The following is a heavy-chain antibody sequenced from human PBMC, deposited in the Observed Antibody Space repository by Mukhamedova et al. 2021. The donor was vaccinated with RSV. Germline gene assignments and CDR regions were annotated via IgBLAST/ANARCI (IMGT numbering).Heavy chain of an antibody. D-gene: IGHD3-22*01. Sequence: GGSISGGTYYWSWIRQPAGKGLEWIGRIYTSGSTNYNPSLKSRVTISVDTAKNQFSLKLSSVTAADTAVYYCARHYDRSGYYFDY. CDR3: ARHYDRSGYYFDY. J-gene: IGHJ4*01. CDR1: GGSISGGTYY. CDR2: IYTSGST. V-gene: IGHV4-61*02.